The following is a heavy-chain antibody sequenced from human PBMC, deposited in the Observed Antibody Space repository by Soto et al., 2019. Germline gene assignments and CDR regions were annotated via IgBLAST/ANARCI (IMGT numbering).Heavy chain of an antibody. Sequence: GGSLRLSCAASGFTFSSYAMHWVRQAPGKGLEWVAVISYDGSNKYYADSVKGRFTISRDNSKNTLYLQMNSLRAEDTAVYYCAKVLYGMDVWGQGTTVTVSS. V-gene: IGHV3-30-3*01. CDR1: GFTFSSYA. CDR3: AKVLYGMDV. CDR2: ISYDGSNK. J-gene: IGHJ6*02.